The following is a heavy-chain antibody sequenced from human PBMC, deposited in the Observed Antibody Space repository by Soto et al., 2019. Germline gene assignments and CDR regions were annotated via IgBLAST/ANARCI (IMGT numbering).Heavy chain of an antibody. V-gene: IGHV4-39*07. CDR1: GDSISSNNNY. CDR3: AFRWLDISPWFDP. CDR2: ISYSGTT. J-gene: IGHJ5*02. Sequence: NPSETLSLTCTVSGDSISSNNNYWSWIRQPPGEGLEWIGEISYSGTTSYSPSLKGRVTISVDTSKNQFSLNLSSVTAADTAVYYCAFRWLDISPWFDPWGQGTLVTVSS. D-gene: IGHD6-19*01.